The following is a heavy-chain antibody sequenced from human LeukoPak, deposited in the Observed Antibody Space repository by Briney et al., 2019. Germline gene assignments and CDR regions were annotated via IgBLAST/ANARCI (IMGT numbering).Heavy chain of an antibody. CDR3: ARIVAGGAFDI. CDR1: GFTFSYYD. CDR2: ISGSGGST. Sequence: PGGSLTLSCAASGFTFSYYDMSWVRQAPGKGLEWVSTISGSGGSTYYADSVKGRFTISRDNSKNTLYLQMNSLRDEDTAVYYCARIVAGGAFDIWGQGTMVTVSS. V-gene: IGHV3-23*01. J-gene: IGHJ3*02. D-gene: IGHD1-26*01.